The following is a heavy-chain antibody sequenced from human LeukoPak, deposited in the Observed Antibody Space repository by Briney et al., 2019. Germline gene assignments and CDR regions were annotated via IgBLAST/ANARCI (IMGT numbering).Heavy chain of an antibody. D-gene: IGHD3-10*01. V-gene: IGHV1-2*02. CDR2: INPNSGGT. CDR1: GYTFTAYF. CDR3: ARDGSLDY. Sequence: ASVKVSCKASGYTFTAYFMHWVRQAPGQGLEWMGWINPNSGGTNYAQKFQGRVTMTRDTSINTAYMEVSGLRSDDTAVYYCARDGSLDYWGQGTLVTVSS. J-gene: IGHJ4*02.